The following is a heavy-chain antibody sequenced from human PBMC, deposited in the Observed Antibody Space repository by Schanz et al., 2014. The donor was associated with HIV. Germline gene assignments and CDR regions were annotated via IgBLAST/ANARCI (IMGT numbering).Heavy chain of an antibody. V-gene: IGHV1-2*02. CDR2: INPNSGGT. D-gene: IGHD3-22*01. Sequence: QVPLVQSGTEVKKPGSSVRVSCKASGYTFTSYYIHWVRQAPGQGLEWMGWINPNSGGTNLAQKFEGRVTMTIDRSITTASMELSRLNSDDTAMYFCTRLHYYYDRSGFSFDCWGQGTLVTVSS. CDR3: TRLHYYYDRSGFSFDC. CDR1: GYTFTSYY. J-gene: IGHJ4*02.